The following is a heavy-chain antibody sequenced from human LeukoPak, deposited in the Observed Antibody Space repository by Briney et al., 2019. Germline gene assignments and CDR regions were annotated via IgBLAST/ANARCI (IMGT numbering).Heavy chain of an antibody. J-gene: IGHJ4*02. V-gene: IGHV4-59*12. CDR2: IYYSGST. CDR1: GGSLSSYY. D-gene: IGHD3-3*01. Sequence: SETLSLTCTLSGGSLSSYYWSWIRQPPGKGLEWIGYIYYSGSTNYNPSLKSRVTISVDTSKNQFSLKLTSVTAADTAVYFCARMTIFGVIIDYWGQGALVTVSS. CDR3: ARMTIFGVIIDY.